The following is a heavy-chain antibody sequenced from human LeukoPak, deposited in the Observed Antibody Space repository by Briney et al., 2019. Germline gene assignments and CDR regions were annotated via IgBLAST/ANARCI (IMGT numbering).Heavy chain of an antibody. D-gene: IGHD5-18*01. J-gene: IGHJ6*03. CDR3: AREGGRVQWIQLWLYYYYYMDV. Sequence: GASVKVSCKASGYTFTSYDINWVRQATGQGLEWMGWMNPNSGNTGYAQKFQGRVTITRNTSISTAYMELSSLRSEDTAVYYCAREGGRVQWIQLWLYYYYYMDVWGKGTTVTVSS. V-gene: IGHV1-8*03. CDR2: MNPNSGNT. CDR1: GYTFTSYD.